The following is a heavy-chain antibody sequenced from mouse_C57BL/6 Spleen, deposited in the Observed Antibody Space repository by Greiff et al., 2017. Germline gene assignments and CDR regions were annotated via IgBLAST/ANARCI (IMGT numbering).Heavy chain of an antibody. J-gene: IGHJ4*01. V-gene: IGHV1-82*01. CDR2: IYPGDGDT. Sequence: QVQLQQSGPELVKPGASVKISCKASGYAFSSSWMNWVKQRPGQGLEWIGRIYPGDGDTNYNGKFKGKATLTADKSSSTAYMQLSSLTSEDAAVYFCASYAFDYWGQGTSLTVSS. CDR1: GYAFSSSW. CDR3: ASYAFDY.